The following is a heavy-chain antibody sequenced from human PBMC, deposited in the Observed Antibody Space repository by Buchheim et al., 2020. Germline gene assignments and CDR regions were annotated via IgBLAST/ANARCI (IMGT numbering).Heavy chain of an antibody. CDR2: ISATGSNT. CDR1: GFTFSTYD. D-gene: IGHD3-16*01. CDR3: AKDWAPDAFDL. Sequence: EVQLLESGGGLVQPGGSLRLSCAASGFTFSTYDMNWIRQAPGKGLEWISRISATGSNTYYADSVKGRFTISRDNSNDTLYLQLNSLRADDTAVFYCAKDWAPDAFDLWGQGT. J-gene: IGHJ3*01. V-gene: IGHV3-23*01.